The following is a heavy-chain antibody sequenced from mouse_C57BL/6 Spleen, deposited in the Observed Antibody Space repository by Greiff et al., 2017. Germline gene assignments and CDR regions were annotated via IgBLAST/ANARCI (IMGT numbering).Heavy chain of an antibody. Sequence: EVQLQQSGPELVKPGASVKISCKASGYTFTDSNMDWVKQSHGKSLEWIGDIYPNNGGTIYNQKFKGKATLTVDKSSSTAYMQLRSLTSEDAAVYYSAKEVDYDWAMDYWGQGTSVTVSS. CDR2: IYPNNGGT. V-gene: IGHV1-18*01. CDR1: GYTFTDSN. CDR3: AKEVDYDWAMDY. J-gene: IGHJ4*01. D-gene: IGHD1-3*01.